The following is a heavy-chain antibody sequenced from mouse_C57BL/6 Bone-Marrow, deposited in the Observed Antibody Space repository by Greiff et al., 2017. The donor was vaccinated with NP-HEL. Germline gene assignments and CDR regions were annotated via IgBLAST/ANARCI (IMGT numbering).Heavy chain of an antibody. CDR2: IYPRSGNT. V-gene: IGHV1-81*01. J-gene: IGHJ3*01. Sequence: VQVVESGAELARPGASVKLSCKASGYTFTSSGISWVKQRTGPGLEWIGEIYPRSGNTYYNEKFKGKAPLTADQSSRTAYMELRSLTSEDSAVYFCARQGYYGAWFAYWGQGTLVTVSA. CDR3: ARQGYYGAWFAY. D-gene: IGHD1-1*01. CDR1: GYTFTSSG.